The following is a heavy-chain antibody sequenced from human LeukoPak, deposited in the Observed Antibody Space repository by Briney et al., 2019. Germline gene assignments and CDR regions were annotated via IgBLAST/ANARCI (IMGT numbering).Heavy chain of an antibody. CDR1: GVSISSYY. J-gene: IGHJ6*02. Sequence: SETLSLTCTVSGVSISSYYWSWIRQPPGKGLEWIGYIYYSGSTNYNPSLKSRVTISVDTSKNQFSLKLSSVTAADTAVYYCARGRFYDTNWGQGTTVTISS. D-gene: IGHD3-22*01. CDR3: ARGRFYDTN. V-gene: IGHV4-59*01. CDR2: IYYSGST.